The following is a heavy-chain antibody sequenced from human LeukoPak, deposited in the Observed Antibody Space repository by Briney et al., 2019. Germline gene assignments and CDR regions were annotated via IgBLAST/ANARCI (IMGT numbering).Heavy chain of an antibody. V-gene: IGHV4-61*05. J-gene: IGHJ4*02. CDR3: ARVDRYFDY. Sequence: SETLSLTCTVSGDSISSSTYYWGWIRQPPGKGLEWIGYIYYTGSTNYNPSLKSRVTISVDTSKNQFSLKLSSVTAADTAVYYCARVDRYFDYWGQGTLVTVSS. CDR1: GDSISSSTYY. D-gene: IGHD3/OR15-3a*01. CDR2: IYYTGST.